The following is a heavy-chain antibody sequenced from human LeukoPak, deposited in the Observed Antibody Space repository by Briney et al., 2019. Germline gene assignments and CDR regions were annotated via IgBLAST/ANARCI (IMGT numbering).Heavy chain of an antibody. CDR1: GFTFSSYS. CDR2: IYYSGST. J-gene: IGHJ4*02. V-gene: IGHV4-59*08. Sequence: GSLRLSCAASGFTFSSYSMNWVRQAPGKGLEWIGYIYYSGSTNYNPSLKSRVTISVDTSKNQFSLKLSSVTAADTAVYYCARSAYGDLDYWGQGTLVTVSS. CDR3: ARSAYGDLDY. D-gene: IGHD4-17*01.